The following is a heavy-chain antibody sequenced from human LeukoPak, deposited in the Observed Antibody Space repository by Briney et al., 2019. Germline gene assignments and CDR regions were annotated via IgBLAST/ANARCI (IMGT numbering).Heavy chain of an antibody. Sequence: PGGSLRLSCAASGFTVSSNYMSWVRQAPGKGLEWVSVIYSGGSTYYADSVKGRFTISRDNSKNTLYLQMGSLRAEDMAVYYCARNPSYSKEYYFDYWGQGTLVTVSS. V-gene: IGHV3-66*01. CDR2: IYSGGST. D-gene: IGHD4-11*01. CDR1: GFTVSSNY. J-gene: IGHJ4*02. CDR3: ARNPSYSKEYYFDY.